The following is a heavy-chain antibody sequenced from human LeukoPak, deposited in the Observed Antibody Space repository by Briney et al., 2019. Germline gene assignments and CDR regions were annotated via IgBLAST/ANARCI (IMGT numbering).Heavy chain of an antibody. CDR2: ISGHGGTT. V-gene: IGHV3-43*02. J-gene: IGHJ4*02. Sequence: GGSLRLSCAASGFTFKGYAMHWVRQAPGKGLEWVSLISGHGGTTFYGDSVKGRFTISRDNSKNSLYLQMNSLRTEDTAFYFCAKDIGERGYKDYWGQGTLVTVSS. CDR3: AKDIGERGYKDY. D-gene: IGHD5-18*01. CDR1: GFTFKGYA.